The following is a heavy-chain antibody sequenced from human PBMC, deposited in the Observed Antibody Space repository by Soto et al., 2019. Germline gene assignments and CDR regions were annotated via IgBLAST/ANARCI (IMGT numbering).Heavy chain of an antibody. Sequence: QVQLVQSGAEVKKPGSSVKVSCKAPGGTFSSYAISWVRQAPGQGLEWMGGIIPIFGTATYAQKFQGRVTITADESTRTGYMELSSLRSEDTAVYYCARSQGGSSSLDIYYFYYYGMDVWGQGTRVTVSS. CDR1: GGTFSSYA. CDR3: ARSQGGSSSLDIYYFYYYGMDV. CDR2: IIPIFGTA. V-gene: IGHV1-69*01. J-gene: IGHJ6*02. D-gene: IGHD2-15*01.